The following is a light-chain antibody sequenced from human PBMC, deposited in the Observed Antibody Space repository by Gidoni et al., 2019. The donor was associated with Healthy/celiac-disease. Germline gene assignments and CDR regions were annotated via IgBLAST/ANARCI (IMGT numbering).Light chain of an antibody. CDR3: QQYGSSRT. CDR1: QSVSSSY. V-gene: IGKV3-20*01. J-gene: IGKJ1*01. CDR2: GAS. Sequence: EIVLTQSPGTLSLSPGERATLSCRASQSVSSSYLAWYQQKPGHAPRLLIYGASSRATGIPDRFSGSGSWTVFTLTISRLESEDFAVYYCQQYGSSRTFGQGTKVEIK.